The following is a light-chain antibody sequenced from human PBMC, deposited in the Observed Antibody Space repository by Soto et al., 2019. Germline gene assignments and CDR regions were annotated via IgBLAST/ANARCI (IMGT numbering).Light chain of an antibody. J-gene: IGLJ3*02. Sequence: QPELTQSSSASASLGSSVKLTCTLSSGHSSNIIAWHQQQPGKAPRYLMKLEGSGSYNKGSGVPDRFSGSSSGADRYLTISNLQFEDEADYYCETWDSNTRVFGGGTKLTVL. CDR3: ETWDSNTRV. V-gene: IGLV4-60*02. CDR1: SGHSSNI. CDR2: LEGSGSY.